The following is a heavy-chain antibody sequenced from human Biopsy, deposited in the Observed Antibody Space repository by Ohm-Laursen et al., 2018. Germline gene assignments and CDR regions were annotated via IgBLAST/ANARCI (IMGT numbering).Heavy chain of an antibody. CDR1: GASVKTSGYF. V-gene: IGHV4-31*03. D-gene: IGHD3-9*01. CDR2: ISYNERT. J-gene: IGHJ2*01. Sequence: TLSLTCSVSGASVKTSGYFWAWIRQRPGKGLEWIGYISYNERTHYNPSLPSRLAISFDTSNNRISLQLRSVSVADTAVYYCVREPKTGTAEAWYFDLWGRGSPVTVPS. CDR3: VREPKTGTAEAWYFDL.